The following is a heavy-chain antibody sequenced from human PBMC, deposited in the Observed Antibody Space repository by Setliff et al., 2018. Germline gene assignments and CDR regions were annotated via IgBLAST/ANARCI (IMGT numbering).Heavy chain of an antibody. V-gene: IGHV3-74*01. J-gene: IGHJ3*01. CDR1: GFTFRNYW. Sequence: GGSLRLSCAASGFTFRNYWMHWVRQAPGKGLEWVSRVVNNGDSTAYADSAEGRFTISRDNAKNTLYLQMNSLRAEDTAIYYCARVRVGSSWYDAFDVWGQGTMVTGSS. CDR3: ARVRVGSSWYDAFDV. D-gene: IGHD6-13*01. CDR2: VVNNGDST.